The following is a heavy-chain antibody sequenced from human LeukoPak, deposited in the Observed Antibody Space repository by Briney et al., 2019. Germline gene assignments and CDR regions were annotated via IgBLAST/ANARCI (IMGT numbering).Heavy chain of an antibody. CDR2: INPSGGST. CDR3: ARAYYYGSGRTYYFDY. D-gene: IGHD3-10*01. Sequence: EASVKVSCKASGYTFTSYYMHWVRQAPGQGLEWMGIINPSGGSTSYAQKFQGRVTMTRDMSTSTVYMELSSLRSEDTAVYYCARAYYYGSGRTYYFDYWGQGTLVTVSS. V-gene: IGHV1-46*01. J-gene: IGHJ4*02. CDR1: GYTFTSYY.